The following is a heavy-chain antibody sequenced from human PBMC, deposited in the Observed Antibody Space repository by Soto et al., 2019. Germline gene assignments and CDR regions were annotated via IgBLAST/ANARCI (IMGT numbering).Heavy chain of an antibody. J-gene: IGHJ6*02. Sequence: EAQLVESGGGLVQPGGSLRLSCAASGFTVSTNFMSWVRQAPGKGLEWVSVIYSGGSTFYADSVKGRFTITRDNSKNTVYFQMNSLRVEDTAVYYCARARMQLWPNYYDDGLDVWGQGTTVTVSS. V-gene: IGHV3-66*01. CDR3: ARARMQLWPNYYDDGLDV. CDR2: IYSGGST. CDR1: GFTVSTNF. D-gene: IGHD5-18*01.